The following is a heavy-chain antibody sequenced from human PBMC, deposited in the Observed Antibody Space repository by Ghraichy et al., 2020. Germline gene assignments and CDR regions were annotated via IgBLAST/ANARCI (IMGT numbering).Heavy chain of an antibody. CDR3: ARDYYYDSSGDNAFDI. CDR1: GFTFSSYA. J-gene: IGHJ3*02. V-gene: IGHV3-64*01. CDR2: ISSNGGST. Sequence: GGSLRLSCAASGFTFSSYAMHWVRQAPGKGLEYVSAISSNGGSTYYANSVKGRFTISRDNSKNTLYLQMGSLRAEDMAVYYCARDYYYDSSGDNAFDIWGQGTMVTVSS. D-gene: IGHD3-22*01.